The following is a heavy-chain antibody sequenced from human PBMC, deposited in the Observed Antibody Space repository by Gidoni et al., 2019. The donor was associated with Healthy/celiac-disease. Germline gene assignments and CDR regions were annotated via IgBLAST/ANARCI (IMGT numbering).Heavy chain of an antibody. CDR3: ARGLFRIDSSGYVLYYFDY. Sequence: QVQLQQWGAGLLKPSETLSLTCAVYVGSFSGSYWSWIRLPPGKGLEWIGEINHSGSTNYNPALKSRVTISVDTSKNQFSLKLSSVTAADTAVYYCARGLFRIDSSGYVLYYFDYWGQGTLVTVSS. D-gene: IGHD3-22*01. V-gene: IGHV4-34*01. CDR2: INHSGST. J-gene: IGHJ4*02. CDR1: VGSFSGSY.